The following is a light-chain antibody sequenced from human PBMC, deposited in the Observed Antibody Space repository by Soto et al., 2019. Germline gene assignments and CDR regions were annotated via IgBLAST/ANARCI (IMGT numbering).Light chain of an antibody. J-gene: IGKJ1*01. CDR2: DAS. V-gene: IGKV3-15*01. CDR1: ESVSRN. Sequence: EVVMTQSPATLSVSPGERATLSCRASESVSRNLAWYQQKPGQAPRLLIYDASTRATGIPARFSGSGSGTDFTLTISRLEPEDFAVYYCQQYDSSPRTFGQGTKVDIK. CDR3: QQYDSSPRT.